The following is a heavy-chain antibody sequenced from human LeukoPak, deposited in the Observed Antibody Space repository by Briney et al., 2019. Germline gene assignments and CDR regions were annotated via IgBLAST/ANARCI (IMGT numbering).Heavy chain of an antibody. D-gene: IGHD6-13*01. V-gene: IGHV3-73*01. Sequence: GGSLRLSCAASGFTFSGSAMHWVRQASGKGLEWVGRIRSKANSYATAYAASVKGRFTISRDDSKNTAYLQMNSLKTEDTAVYYCTRPSIAAADTMDVWGKGTTVTVSS. J-gene: IGHJ6*03. CDR1: GFTFSGSA. CDR3: TRPSIAAADTMDV. CDR2: IRSKANSYAT.